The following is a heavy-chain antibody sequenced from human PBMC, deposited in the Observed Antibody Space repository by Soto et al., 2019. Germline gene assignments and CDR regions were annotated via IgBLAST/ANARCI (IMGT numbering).Heavy chain of an antibody. D-gene: IGHD3-10*01. CDR2: FYHSGST. J-gene: IGHJ5*02. CDR1: NGSISSAIYY. V-gene: IGHV4-39*01. Sequence: SETLSLTCTVSNGSISSAIYYWGWIRQPPGKGLEWIGSFYHSGSTYYNPSLQGRVTISVDTSKNQFSLKLSSVTAADTAVYSCAGRSSLASVQVYFGEISNYNWFDPWGQGTLVTVSS. CDR3: AGRSSLASVQVYFGEISNYNWFDP.